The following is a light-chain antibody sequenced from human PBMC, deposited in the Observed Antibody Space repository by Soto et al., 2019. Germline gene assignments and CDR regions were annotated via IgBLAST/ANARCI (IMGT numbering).Light chain of an antibody. Sequence: EIVLTQSPGTLSLSPGERATLSCRASQSVSSSYLAWYQQKPGQAPRLLTYGASSRATGIPDRFSGSGSGTDFTLTISRLEPEDFAVYYCQQYGSSRITFGQGTRLE. CDR1: QSVSSSY. CDR3: QQYGSSRIT. V-gene: IGKV3-20*01. CDR2: GAS. J-gene: IGKJ5*01.